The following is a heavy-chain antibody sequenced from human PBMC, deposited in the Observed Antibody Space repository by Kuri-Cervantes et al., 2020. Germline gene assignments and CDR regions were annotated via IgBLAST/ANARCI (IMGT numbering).Heavy chain of an antibody. V-gene: IGHV1-69*13. J-gene: IGHJ5*02. CDR3: ARAHLVPAAISWFDP. D-gene: IGHD2-2*01. CDR1: GGTFSSYA. Sequence: SVKVSCKASGGTFSSYAISWVRQAPGQGLEWMGGIIPIFGTANYAQKFQGRVTITADESTSTAYMELSSLRSDDTAVYYCARAHLVPAAISWFDPWGQGTLVTVSS. CDR2: IIPIFGTA.